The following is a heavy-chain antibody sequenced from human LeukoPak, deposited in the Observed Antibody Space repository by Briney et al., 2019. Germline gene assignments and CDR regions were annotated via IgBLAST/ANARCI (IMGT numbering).Heavy chain of an antibody. D-gene: IGHD3-22*01. CDR2: ISHDGSKN. CDR3: AKDYSSGYYDLVDH. J-gene: IGHJ4*02. V-gene: IGHV3-30*18. Sequence: GGSLRLSCAASGFTFNKYGMHWVRQAPGKGLEWVAVISHDGSKNYFAESVKGRFAISRDNSKNTLYLQMSSLRVEDTAVYYCAKDYSSGYYDLVDHWGQGTPVTVSS. CDR1: GFTFNKYG.